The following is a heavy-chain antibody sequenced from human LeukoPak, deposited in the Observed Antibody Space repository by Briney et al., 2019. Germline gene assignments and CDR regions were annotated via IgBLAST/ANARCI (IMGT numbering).Heavy chain of an antibody. Sequence: SQTLSLTCTVSGGSISSYYWSWIRQPPGKGLEWIGYIYYSGSTNYNPSLKSRVTISVDTSKNQFSLKLSSVTAADTAVYYCARVFCSGGSCYGDYWGQGTLVTVSS. D-gene: IGHD2-15*01. CDR2: IYYSGST. J-gene: IGHJ4*02. CDR1: GGSISSYY. CDR3: ARVFCSGGSCYGDY. V-gene: IGHV4-59*01.